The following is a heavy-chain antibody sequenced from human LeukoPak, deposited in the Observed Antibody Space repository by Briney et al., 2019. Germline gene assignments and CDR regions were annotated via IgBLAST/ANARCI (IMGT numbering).Heavy chain of an antibody. CDR1: GFTFSSYG. Sequence: GGSLRLSCAASGFTFSSYGMHWARRAPGKGLEWVAVISYDGSNKYYADSVKGRFTISRDNSKNTLYLQMNSLRAEDTAVYYCAKDIYGSVFYGMDVWGKGTTVTVSS. CDR3: AKDIYGSVFYGMDV. CDR2: ISYDGSNK. J-gene: IGHJ6*04. V-gene: IGHV3-30*18. D-gene: IGHD3-10*01.